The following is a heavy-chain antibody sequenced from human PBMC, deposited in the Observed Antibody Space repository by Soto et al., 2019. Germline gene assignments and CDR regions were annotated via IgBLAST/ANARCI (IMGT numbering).Heavy chain of an antibody. CDR3: ARVLWLASFDY. CDR1: GASISSYF. D-gene: IGHD6-19*01. CDR2: IYYSGST. Sequence: SETLSLTCTVSGASISSYFWSWIRQPPGQRLEWIGYIYYSGSTNYNPSLKSRVTISVDTSKNQFSLKLNSVTAADTAVYYCARVLWLASFDYWGQGTLVTVSS. J-gene: IGHJ4*02. V-gene: IGHV4-59*08.